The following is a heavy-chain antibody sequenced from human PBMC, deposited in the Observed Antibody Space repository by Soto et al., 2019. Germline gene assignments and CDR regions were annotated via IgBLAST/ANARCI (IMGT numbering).Heavy chain of an antibody. J-gene: IGHJ4*02. V-gene: IGHV1-8*02. CDR1: GGTFSSYA. CDR2: MNPNSGNT. D-gene: IGHD4-17*01. CDR3: ARVSIDYGDYGE. Sequence: ASVKVSCKASGGTFSSYAINWVRQATGQGLEWMGWMNPNSGNTGYAQKFQGRVTMTRNTSISTAYMELSSLRSEDTAVYYCARVSIDYGDYGEWGQGTLVTVSS.